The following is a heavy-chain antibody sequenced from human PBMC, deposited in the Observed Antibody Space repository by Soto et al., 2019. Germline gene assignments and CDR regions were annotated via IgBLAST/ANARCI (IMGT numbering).Heavy chain of an antibody. D-gene: IGHD3-22*01. V-gene: IGHV3-64*01. Sequence: GGSLRLSCAASGFTFSSYAMHWVRQAPGKGLEYVSAISSNGGSTYYANSVKGRFTISRDNSKNTLYLQMGSLRAEDMAVYYCARPYYYDSSGPSLIWGQGTMVTVSS. J-gene: IGHJ3*02. CDR1: GFTFSSYA. CDR2: ISSNGGST. CDR3: ARPYYYDSSGPSLI.